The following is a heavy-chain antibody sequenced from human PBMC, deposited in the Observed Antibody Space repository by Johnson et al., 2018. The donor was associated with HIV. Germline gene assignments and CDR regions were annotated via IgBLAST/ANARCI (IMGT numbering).Heavy chain of an antibody. Sequence: QVQLVESGGGVVQPGRSLRLSCAASGFTFSSYGMHWVRQAPGKGLEWVAFIRYDGSTYYAEFVKGRFTISRDNSKNTLYLQMNSLRAGDTAVYYCARHKGQQYDTFDIWGQGTMVTVSS. CDR2: IRYDGST. CDR1: GFTFSSYG. V-gene: IGHV3-30*02. J-gene: IGHJ3*02. CDR3: ARHKGQQYDTFDI. D-gene: IGHD6-13*01.